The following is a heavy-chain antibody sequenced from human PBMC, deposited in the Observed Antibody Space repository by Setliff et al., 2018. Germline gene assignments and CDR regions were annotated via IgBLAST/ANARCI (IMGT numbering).Heavy chain of an antibody. CDR2: IHSSGSA. V-gene: IGHV4-61*10. CDR3: AGRPQNTPMGPCDY. Sequence: SETLSLTCTVSGASISSGSYYWSWIRQPAGKGLEWIGHIHSSGSANYNSSLGSRVTISVDTSKNQFSLMLTSVTAADTAIYYCAGRPQNTPMGPCDYWGQGTLVTVSS. J-gene: IGHJ4*02. D-gene: IGHD5-18*01. CDR1: GASISSGSYY.